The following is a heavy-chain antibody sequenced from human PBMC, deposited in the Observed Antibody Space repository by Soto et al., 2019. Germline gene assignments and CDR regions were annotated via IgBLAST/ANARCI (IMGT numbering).Heavy chain of an antibody. J-gene: IGHJ6*03. CDR2: ISAYNGNT. CDR3: ARDRGVAPPVAGNTHYYYYMDV. CDR1: GYSFTNYG. D-gene: IGHD6-19*01. Sequence: QDQLVQSGVEVKKPGDSVKVSCKASGYSFTNYGITRVRQAPGQGFEWMGWISAYNGNTNYAQKFQGRVTMTTDASTSTAYLELRSLRSDDTAVYYCARDRGVAPPVAGNTHYYYYMDVWGKGTTVTVSS. V-gene: IGHV1-18*01.